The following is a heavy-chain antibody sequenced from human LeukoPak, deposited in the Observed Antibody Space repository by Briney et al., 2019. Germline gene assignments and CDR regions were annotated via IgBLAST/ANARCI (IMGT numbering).Heavy chain of an antibody. D-gene: IGHD3-10*01. CDR2: IKQDGSAK. J-gene: IGHJ4*02. V-gene: IGHV3-7*01. Sequence: GGSLRLSCAASGFTFSSYGMHWVRQAPGKGLEWVANIKQDGSAKYYVDSVKGRFTISRDNAKNPLYLQMNSLRVEDTAVYYCVQAGTYSYYFDYWGQGTLVTVSS. CDR3: VQAGTYSYYFDY. CDR1: GFTFSSYG.